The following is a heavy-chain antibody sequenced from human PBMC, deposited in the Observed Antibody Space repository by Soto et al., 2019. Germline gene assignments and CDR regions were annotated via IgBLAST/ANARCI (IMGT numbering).Heavy chain of an antibody. Sequence: QVQLQESGPGLVKPSQTLSLTCAVSGASIGGGNHHWSWIRQHPGKGLEWIAYVSDSGSTYYNPSLKSRVTISLDTSDNQFSLQLSSMTAADTAVYYCARGDFWGPYPTNWGQGTLVTVSS. CDR1: GASIGGGNHH. CDR3: ARGDFWGPYPTN. V-gene: IGHV4-31*11. D-gene: IGHD3-3*01. CDR2: VSDSGST. J-gene: IGHJ4*02.